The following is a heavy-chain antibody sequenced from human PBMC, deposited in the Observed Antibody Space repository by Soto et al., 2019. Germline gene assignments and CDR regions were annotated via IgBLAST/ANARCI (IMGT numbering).Heavy chain of an antibody. CDR2: ISAHNGNT. J-gene: IGHJ4*02. D-gene: IGHD2-15*01. Sequence: ASVKVSCKASGYTFTSYAMHWVRQAPGQRLEWMGWISAHNGNTKYSQKFQGRVTVTTDTSTTTAYMELRSLRSDDTAVYYCARDTAVAFDYWGQGTLVTVSS. CDR1: GYTFTSYA. V-gene: IGHV1-3*01. CDR3: ARDTAVAFDY.